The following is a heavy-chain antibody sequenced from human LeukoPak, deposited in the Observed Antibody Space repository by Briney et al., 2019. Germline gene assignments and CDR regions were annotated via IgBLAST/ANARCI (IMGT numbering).Heavy chain of an antibody. D-gene: IGHD4-17*01. CDR3: ARDGGYGVGMDV. CDR2: ISSPGSTI. J-gene: IGHJ6*02. CDR1: GCTFSSYE. V-gene: IGHV3-48*03. Sequence: GGALRLSCAASGCTFSSYEMNGVRQAAGRGGEGVSYISSPGSTIYYADSVKGRFTIYRDNAKNSLYLQMNSLRAEDTAVYYCARDGGYGVGMDVWGQGTTVTVSS.